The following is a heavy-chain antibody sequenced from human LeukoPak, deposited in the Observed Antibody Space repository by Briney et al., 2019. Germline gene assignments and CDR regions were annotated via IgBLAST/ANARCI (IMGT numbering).Heavy chain of an antibody. CDR3: ARDPDYGDPY. CDR2: MFPDGRT. CDR1: GFSVNDNY. V-gene: IGHV3-53*01. J-gene: IGHJ4*02. Sequence: GGSLRLSCAVSGFSVNDNYMSWVRQAPGKGLQWVSVMFPDGRTYYADSVKGRFTISRDLARNTLLLQMHSLRPDDTAVYYCARDPDYGDPYWGQGTLVTVSS. D-gene: IGHD4-17*01.